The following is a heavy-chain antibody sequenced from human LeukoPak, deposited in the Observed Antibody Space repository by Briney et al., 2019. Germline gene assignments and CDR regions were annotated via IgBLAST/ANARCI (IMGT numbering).Heavy chain of an antibody. D-gene: IGHD3-10*01. CDR3: ARHAMVLGVPDD. V-gene: IGHV5-51*01. CDR1: GYNISKYW. CDR2: IYPDDSDT. J-gene: IGHJ4*02. Sequence: GESLKISCKGSGYNISKYWISWVRQMPGKGLEWMGVIYPDDSDTRYSPSFQGQVTISADKSISTAYLQWRSLRASDSAMYYCARHAMVLGVPDDWSQRSLVTVSS.